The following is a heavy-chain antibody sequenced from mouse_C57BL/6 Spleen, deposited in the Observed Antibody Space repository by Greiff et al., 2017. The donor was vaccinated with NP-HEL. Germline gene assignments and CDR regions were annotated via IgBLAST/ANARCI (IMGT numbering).Heavy chain of an antibody. CDR2: ISGGGGNT. V-gene: IGHV5-9*01. J-gene: IGHJ3*01. CDR3: ARSQLYYGSSYDFAY. D-gene: IGHD1-1*01. CDR1: GFTFSSYT. Sequence: EVQLVESGGGLVKPGGSLKLSCAASGFTFSSYTMSWVRQTPEKRLEWVATISGGGGNTYYPDSVKGRFTISRDNAKNTLYLQMSSLRSEDTALYYCARSQLYYGSSYDFAYWGQGTLVTVSA.